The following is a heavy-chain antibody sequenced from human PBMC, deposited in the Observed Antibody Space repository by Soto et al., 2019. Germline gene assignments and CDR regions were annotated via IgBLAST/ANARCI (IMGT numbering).Heavy chain of an antibody. J-gene: IGHJ6*02. V-gene: IGHV3-9*01. CDR3: AKSTGGTANGMGV. CDR1: GFSFDDYA. CDR2: ISWNSGTI. Sequence: EVQVVESGGGLVQPGRSLRLSCAASGFSFDDYAMHWVRQAPGKGLEWVSGISWNSGTIGYADSVKGRFTISRDNAKNSLYLQMNSLRAEDTALYYCAKSTGGTANGMGVWGQGTXVT. D-gene: IGHD2-8*02.